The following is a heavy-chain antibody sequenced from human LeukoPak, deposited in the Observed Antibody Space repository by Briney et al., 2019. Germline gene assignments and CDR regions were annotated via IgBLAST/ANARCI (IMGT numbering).Heavy chain of an antibody. CDR2: ISSSSSYI. J-gene: IGHJ4*02. V-gene: IGHV3-21*01. CDR1: GFTFSSYR. Sequence: PGGSLRLSCAASGFTFSSYRMNWVRQAPGKGLEWVSSISSSSSYIYYADSVKGRFTISRDNAKNSLYLQMNSLRAEDTAVYYCARAGILTGYYRYYFDYWGQGTLVTVSS. D-gene: IGHD3-9*01. CDR3: ARAGILTGYYRYYFDY.